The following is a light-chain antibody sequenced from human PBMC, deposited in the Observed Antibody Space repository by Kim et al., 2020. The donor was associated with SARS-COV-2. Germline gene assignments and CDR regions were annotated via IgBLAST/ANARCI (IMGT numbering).Light chain of an antibody. V-gene: IGLV6-57*01. J-gene: IGLJ3*02. Sequence: KTVTSACTRSSGSIASNYVQWYQQRPGSSPTTVIYEDNQRPSGVPDRFSGSIDSSSNSASLTTSGLKTEDEADYYCQSYDSSNWVFGGGTKLTVL. CDR2: EDN. CDR1: SGSIASNY. CDR3: QSYDSSNWV.